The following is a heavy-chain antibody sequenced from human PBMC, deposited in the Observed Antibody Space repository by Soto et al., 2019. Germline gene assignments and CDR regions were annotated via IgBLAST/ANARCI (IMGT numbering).Heavy chain of an antibody. CDR2: IYHSGST. CDR1: GYSISSGYY. V-gene: IGHV4-38-2*02. CDR3: ARDRIAVVPAAIYYYYYGMDV. Sequence: PSETLSLTCAVSGYSISSGYYWGWIRQPPGKGLEWIGSIYHSGSTYYNPSLKSRVTISVDTSKNQFSLKLSSVTAADTAVYYCARDRIAVVPAAIYYYYYGMDVWGQGTTVTVSS. J-gene: IGHJ6*02. D-gene: IGHD2-2*01.